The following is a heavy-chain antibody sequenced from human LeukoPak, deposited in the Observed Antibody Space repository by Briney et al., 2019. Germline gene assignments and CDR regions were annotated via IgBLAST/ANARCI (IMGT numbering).Heavy chain of an antibody. D-gene: IGHD5-24*01. Sequence: GESLKIYCKGSGYSFTSYWIGWVRQMPGKGLEWMGIIYPGDSDTRYSPSFQGQVTISADKSISTAYLQWSSLKASDTAMYYCARHGDGYNYYYYGMDVWGQGTTVTVSS. CDR2: IYPGDSDT. CDR1: GYSFTSYW. CDR3: ARHGDGYNYYYYGMDV. J-gene: IGHJ6*02. V-gene: IGHV5-51*01.